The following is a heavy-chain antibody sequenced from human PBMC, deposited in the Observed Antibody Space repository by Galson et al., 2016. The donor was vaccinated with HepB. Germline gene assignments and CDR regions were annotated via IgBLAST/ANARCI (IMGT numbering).Heavy chain of an antibody. D-gene: IGHD4-23*01. Sequence: SETLSLTCTVSGGSFSSSDYYWDWIRQPPGKGLEWIGTIYYLGGTHYNPSLNSRVTMSVDTSKTQFSLELTSVTATDTAVYYCARRRDYGGDHDAFDIWGQGTMVTVSS. CDR1: GGSFSSSDYY. J-gene: IGHJ3*02. CDR2: IYYLGGT. CDR3: ARRRDYGGDHDAFDI. V-gene: IGHV4-39*01.